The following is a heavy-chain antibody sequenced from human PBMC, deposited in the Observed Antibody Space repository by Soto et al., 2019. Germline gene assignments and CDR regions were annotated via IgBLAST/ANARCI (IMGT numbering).Heavy chain of an antibody. D-gene: IGHD5-18*01. CDR3: ARLGGHRYAYARYSYNGMDV. CDR1: GGSISSGGYS. CDR2: IYHSGST. J-gene: IGHJ6*02. Sequence: SETLSLTCAVSGGSISSGGYSWSWIRQPPGKGLEWIGYIYHSGSTYYNPSLKSRVTISVDRSKNQFSLKLSSVTAADTAMYYCARLGGHRYAYARYSYNGMDVWGQGTTVTVYS. V-gene: IGHV4-30-2*01.